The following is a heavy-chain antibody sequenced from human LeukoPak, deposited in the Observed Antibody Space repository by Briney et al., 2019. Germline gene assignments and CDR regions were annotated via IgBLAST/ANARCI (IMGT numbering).Heavy chain of an antibody. CDR2: IYHSGST. CDR1: GGSISSGGYS. CDR3: ARGSRPTYYDILTGYPYNWFDP. V-gene: IGHV4-30-2*01. D-gene: IGHD3-9*01. Sequence: PSETLSLTCAVSGGSISSGGYSWSWIRQPPGKGLEWIGYIYHSGSTYYNPSLKSRVTVSVDTSKNQFSLKLSSVTAADTAVYYCARGSRPTYYDILTGYPYNWFDPWGQGTLVTVSS. J-gene: IGHJ5*02.